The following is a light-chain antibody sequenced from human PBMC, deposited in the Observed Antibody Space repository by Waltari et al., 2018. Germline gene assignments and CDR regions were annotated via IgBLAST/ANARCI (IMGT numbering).Light chain of an antibody. Sequence: EILLTQSPGPLSLSPGERATLSCRASQSISRFLAWYQQKHGQAPRLLIYDASTRATGIPDRFSGSGSETDFSLTISRLEPEDIAVYYCQKYGSLPATFGQGTKVEIK. V-gene: IGKV3-20*01. CDR3: QKYGSLPAT. J-gene: IGKJ1*01. CDR2: DAS. CDR1: QSISRF.